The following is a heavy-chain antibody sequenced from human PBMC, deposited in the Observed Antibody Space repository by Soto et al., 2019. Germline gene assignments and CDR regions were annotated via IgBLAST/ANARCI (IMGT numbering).Heavy chain of an antibody. V-gene: IGHV1-18*01. D-gene: IGHD3-22*01. CDR1: GYSFATSG. CDR2: ISVYNGNT. Sequence: QVKLVQSGTEVKKPGASIKVSCKASGYSFATSGMTWVRQAPGQGLEWMGWISVYNGNTNYDQNLQDIVTMPTDTSTNTASLELRNLRSDDTAVYYCARAGQYYDASGYADWGQGTLVTVSS. J-gene: IGHJ4*02. CDR3: ARAGQYYDASGYAD.